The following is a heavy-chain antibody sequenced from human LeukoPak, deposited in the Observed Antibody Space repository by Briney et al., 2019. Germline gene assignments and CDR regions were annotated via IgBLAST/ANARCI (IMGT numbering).Heavy chain of an antibody. D-gene: IGHD2-2*01. V-gene: IGHV4-34*01. CDR2: INHSGST. CDR3: ARGMQYQLLNGGLWDY. J-gene: IGHJ4*02. Sequence: SETLSLTCAVYGGSFSGYYWSWIRQPPGKGLEWIGEINHSGSTNYNPSLKSRVTISVDTSKNQFSLKLSSVTAADTAVYYCARGMQYQLLNGGLWDYWGQGTLVTVSS. CDR1: GGSFSGYY.